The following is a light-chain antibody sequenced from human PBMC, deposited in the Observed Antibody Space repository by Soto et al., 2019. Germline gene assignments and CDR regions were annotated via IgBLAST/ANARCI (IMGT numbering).Light chain of an antibody. J-gene: IGLJ1*01. CDR3: ATWDDSVYV. CDR2: TND. CDR1: TSNIGTNT. Sequence: QSVLTQPHSASGTPGQRVTISCSGSTSNIGTNTVNWFQHLPGSAPKLLIYTNDQRPSGVPDRFSGSRSGTSASLAISGLQPEDEADYYCATWDDSVYVFGTGTKVTVL. V-gene: IGLV1-44*01.